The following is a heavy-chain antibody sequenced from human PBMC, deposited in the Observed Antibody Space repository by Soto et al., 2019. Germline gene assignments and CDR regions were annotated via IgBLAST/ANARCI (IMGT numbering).Heavy chain of an antibody. V-gene: IGHV3-11*04. Sequence: PVGSLRLSCAASGFTFSDHYMSWIRQAPGKGLEWVSYISSSGDIIYYADSVKGRFTISRDNAKNSLYLQMNSLRAEDTAVYYCAREGINNYNEYYFDSWGQGTVVTVSS. CDR3: AREGINNYNEYYFDS. D-gene: IGHD4-4*01. CDR1: GFTFSDHY. J-gene: IGHJ4*02. CDR2: ISSSGDII.